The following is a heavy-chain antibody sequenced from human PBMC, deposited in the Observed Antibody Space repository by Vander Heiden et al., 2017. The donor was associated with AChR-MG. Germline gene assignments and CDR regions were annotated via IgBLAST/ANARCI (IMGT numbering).Heavy chain of an antibody. CDR1: GYTFTGYY. V-gene: IGHV1-2*06. J-gene: IGHJ5*02. D-gene: IGHD2-2*01. CDR2: NNANSGGT. Sequence: QVQLGQSGAEVTTPGASVKVSCAASGYTFTGYYMHWVRQAPGQGLEWMGRNNANSGGTNYAQKDQGRVTMTRDTSISTAYMELSRLRSDDTAVYYCARTPGQLLSSWFDPWGQGTLVTVSS. CDR3: ARTPGQLLSSWFDP.